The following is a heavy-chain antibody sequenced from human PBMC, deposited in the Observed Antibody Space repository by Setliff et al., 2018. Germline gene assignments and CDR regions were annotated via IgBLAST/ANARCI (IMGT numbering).Heavy chain of an antibody. V-gene: IGHV4-61*02. Sequence: SETLSLTCTVSGGSISSDSHYWGWIRQPAGKGLEWIGRIYISGSTIYNPSLKSRVTVSIDTSKNQFSLKLTSGTAADTAVYHCARYNPKLPELAIYGSFDYWGQGALVTVSS. CDR1: GGSISSDSHY. J-gene: IGHJ4*02. CDR2: IYISGST. CDR3: ARYNPKLPELAIYGSFDY. D-gene: IGHD3-3*01.